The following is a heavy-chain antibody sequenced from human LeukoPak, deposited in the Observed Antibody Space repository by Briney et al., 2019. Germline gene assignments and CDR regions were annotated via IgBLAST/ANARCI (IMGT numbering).Heavy chain of an antibody. CDR1: GYTFTSYG. J-gene: IGHJ6*03. Sequence: ASVKVSCKASGYTFTSYGISWVRQAPGHGLEWMGWISAYNGNTNYAQKLQGRVTMTTDTSTSTAYMELRSLSSDDTAVYYCARTYSSSSGYYYYYYMDVWGKGTTVTVSS. CDR2: ISAYNGNT. D-gene: IGHD6-6*01. V-gene: IGHV1-18*01. CDR3: ARTYSSSSGYYYYYYMDV.